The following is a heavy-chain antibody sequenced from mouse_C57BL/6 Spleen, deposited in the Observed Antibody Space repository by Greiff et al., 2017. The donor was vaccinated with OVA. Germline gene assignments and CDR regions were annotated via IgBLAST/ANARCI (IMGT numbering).Heavy chain of an antibody. J-gene: IGHJ4*01. Sequence: VQLQQSGAELVRPGSSVKLSCKASGYTFTSYWMDWVKQRPGQGLEWIGNIYPSDSETHYNQKFKDKATLTVDKSSSTAYMQYSSLTSEDSAVYYCAINWDEDYYAMEYWGQGTSVTVSS. CDR2: IYPSDSET. CDR1: GYTFTSYW. V-gene: IGHV1-61*01. CDR3: AINWDEDYYAMEY. D-gene: IGHD4-1*01.